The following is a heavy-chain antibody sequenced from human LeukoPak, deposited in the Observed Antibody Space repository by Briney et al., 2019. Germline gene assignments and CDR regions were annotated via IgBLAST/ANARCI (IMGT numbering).Heavy chain of an antibody. CDR3: ARDGYNPLFDY. CDR2: IKQDGSEK. V-gene: IGHV3-7*01. Sequence: PGGSLRLSCAASGFSFSIFWMTWVRQAPGKGLEWVANIKQDGSEKYYVDSVKGRFTISRDNAKNSLYLQMNSLRAEDTAVYYCARDGYNPLFDYWGQGTLVTVSS. D-gene: IGHD5-24*01. J-gene: IGHJ4*02. CDR1: GFSFSIFW.